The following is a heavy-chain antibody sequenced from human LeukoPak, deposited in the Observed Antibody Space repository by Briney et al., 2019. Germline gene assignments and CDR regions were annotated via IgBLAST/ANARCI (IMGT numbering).Heavy chain of an antibody. V-gene: IGHV3-23*01. CDR1: GLSFSSYA. CDR2: VSGTSTNT. Sequence: PGGSLRLSCAASGLSFSSYAMSWVRQAPGKGLEWVSAVSGTSTNTYYSDSVKGRFTISRDNSQNTPYLQMNNLEGGDTAVYYCAKGAAVAGTLYFQHWGQGTLVTVSS. J-gene: IGHJ1*01. CDR3: AKGAAVAGTLYFQH. D-gene: IGHD6-19*01.